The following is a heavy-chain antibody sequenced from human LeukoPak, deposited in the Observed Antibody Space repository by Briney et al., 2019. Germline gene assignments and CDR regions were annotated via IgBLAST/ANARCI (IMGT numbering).Heavy chain of an antibody. D-gene: IGHD2-15*01. Sequence: GASVKVSCKASGYTFTNYDINWVRQATGQGLEWMGWMNPNSGNTGYAQKFQGRVTMTRNTSISTAYMELSSLRSEDTAVYCCARGRRDIVVVVAATSDYYMDVWGKGTTVTVSS. CDR2: MNPNSGNT. V-gene: IGHV1-8*01. J-gene: IGHJ6*03. CDR1: GYTFTNYD. CDR3: ARGRRDIVVVVAATSDYYMDV.